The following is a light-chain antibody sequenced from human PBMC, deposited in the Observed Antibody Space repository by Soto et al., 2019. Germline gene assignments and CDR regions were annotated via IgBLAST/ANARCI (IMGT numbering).Light chain of an antibody. CDR3: QQYASSLPYT. V-gene: IGKV3-20*01. J-gene: IGKJ2*01. CDR2: GAS. CDR1: QSVSSSY. Sequence: EIVLTQSPGTLSLSPGERATLSCRASQSVSSSYLAWYQQKPGQAPRLLIYGASSRATRIPDRFSGSGSGTDFTLTISRLEPEDSAVYYCQQYASSLPYTFRQGTKLEIK.